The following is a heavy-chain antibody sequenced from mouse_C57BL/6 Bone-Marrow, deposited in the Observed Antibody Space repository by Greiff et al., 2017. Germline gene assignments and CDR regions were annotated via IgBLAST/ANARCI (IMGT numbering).Heavy chain of an antibody. J-gene: IGHJ3*01. CDR3: ARDHYYGSSAWFAD. CDR2: ISYDGSN. Sequence: DVQLQESGPGLVKPSQSLSLTCSVTGYSITSGYYWNWIRQFPGNKLEWMGYISYDGSNNYNPSLKNRISITRDTSKNQFFLKLNSVTTEDTATYYCARDHYYGSSAWFADWGQGTLVTVSA. V-gene: IGHV3-6*01. D-gene: IGHD1-1*01. CDR1: GYSITSGYY.